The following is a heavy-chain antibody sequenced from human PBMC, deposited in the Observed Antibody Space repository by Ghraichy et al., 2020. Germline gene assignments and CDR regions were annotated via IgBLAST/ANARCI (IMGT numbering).Heavy chain of an antibody. CDR1: GGSISSYY. J-gene: IGHJ3*02. D-gene: IGHD2-8*02. V-gene: IGHV4-59*01. CDR2: IYYSGST. CDR3: ATGASGRAAFDI. Sequence: SETLSFTCTVSGGSISSYYWSWIRQPPVKGLEWIGYIYYSGSTNYNPSLKSRVTISVDTSKNQFSLKLSSVTAADTAVYYCATGASGRAAFDIWGQGTMVTVSS.